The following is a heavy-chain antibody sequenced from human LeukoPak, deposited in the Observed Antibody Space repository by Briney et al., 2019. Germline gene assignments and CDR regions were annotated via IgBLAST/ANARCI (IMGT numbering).Heavy chain of an antibody. V-gene: IGHV3-74*01. Sequence: GGSLRHSCAASGFTFSGYWMHWVRQAPGKGLVWVSHIDSDGSSTNYADSVKGRFTISRDNAKNTLYLQMNSLRAEDTAVYYCARALRLAVNLDYWGQGTLVTVSS. D-gene: IGHD6-19*01. CDR1: GFTFSGYW. J-gene: IGHJ4*02. CDR3: ARALRLAVNLDY. CDR2: IDSDGSST.